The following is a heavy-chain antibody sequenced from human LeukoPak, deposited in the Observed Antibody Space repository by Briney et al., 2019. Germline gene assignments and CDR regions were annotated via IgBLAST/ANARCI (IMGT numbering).Heavy chain of an antibody. CDR3: ARGEWSSSPFDY. V-gene: IGHV3-48*03. Sequence: GGSLRLSCAASGFTFSSYEMNWVRQAPGKGLEWVSYISSSGSTIYYADSVKGRFTVSRDNARNSLYLQMNSLRAEDTAVYYCARGEWSSSPFDYWGQGTLVTVSS. J-gene: IGHJ4*02. CDR1: GFTFSSYE. D-gene: IGHD2-8*01. CDR2: ISSSGSTI.